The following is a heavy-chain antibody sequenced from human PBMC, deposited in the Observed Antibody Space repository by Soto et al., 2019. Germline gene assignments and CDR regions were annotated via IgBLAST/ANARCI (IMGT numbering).Heavy chain of an antibody. CDR3: ASRDPGTSVDY. CDR2: IYRTGST. CDR1: GGSFTSNNW. V-gene: IGHV4-4*02. J-gene: IGHJ4*02. Sequence: SETLSITCAASGGSFTSNNWWTWVRQPPGQGLEWIGEIYRTGSTNYNPSLKSRVTISLDKSENQFSLKVTSLTAADTAVYYCASRDPGTSVDYWGQGTLVTVS. D-gene: IGHD1-7*01.